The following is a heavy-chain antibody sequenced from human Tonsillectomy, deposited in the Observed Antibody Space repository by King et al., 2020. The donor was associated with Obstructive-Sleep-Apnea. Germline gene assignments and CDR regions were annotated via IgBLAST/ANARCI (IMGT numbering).Heavy chain of an antibody. CDR1: GFTLSRYW. D-gene: IGHD4-17*01. CDR2: IKSDGVST. Sequence: VQLVESGGGLVQPGGSLRLSCAASGFTLSRYWMHWVRQAPGKGLVLGSGIKSDGVSTTYADSVKGRFTISRDNAKNTLYLQMNSLRTEDTAVYYCARELYDDYGVDYWGQGTLVTVSS. J-gene: IGHJ4*02. V-gene: IGHV3-74*01. CDR3: ARELYDDYGVDY.